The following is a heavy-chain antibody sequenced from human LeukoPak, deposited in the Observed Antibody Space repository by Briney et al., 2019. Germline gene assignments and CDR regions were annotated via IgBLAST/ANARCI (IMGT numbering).Heavy chain of an antibody. CDR3: AKASWVSSTDAVR. CDR2: IFGSGGSA. J-gene: IGHJ4*02. Sequence: GGSLRLSCAASGFTFNSYAMYWVRQAPGKGLEWVSGIFGSGGSAHYADSVKGRFTLSSDSSRNTVYFQLNNLRVEDTAIYYCAKASWVSSTDAVRWGQGTLVTVSS. CDR1: GFTFNSYA. V-gene: IGHV3-23*01. D-gene: IGHD3-16*01.